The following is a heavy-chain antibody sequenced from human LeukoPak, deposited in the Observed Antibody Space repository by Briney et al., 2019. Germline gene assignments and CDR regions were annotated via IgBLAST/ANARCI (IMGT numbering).Heavy chain of an antibody. CDR3: ASGRYDFWSGYYRD. D-gene: IGHD3-3*01. Sequence: KPGGSLRLSCAASGFKFSDYYMSWLRQAPGKGLEWVSYISSSGSTIYYAESVKGRFTISRDNAKNSVYLQMNSLRAEDTAVYYCASGRYDFWSGYYRDWGQGTLVTVSS. CDR2: ISSSGSTI. V-gene: IGHV3-11*01. J-gene: IGHJ4*02. CDR1: GFKFSDYY.